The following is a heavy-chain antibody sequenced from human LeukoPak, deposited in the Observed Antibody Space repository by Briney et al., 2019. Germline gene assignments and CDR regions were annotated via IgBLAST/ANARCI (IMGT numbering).Heavy chain of an antibody. CDR3: AKVPSSGY. Sequence: GGSLRLSCAASGFTFNTYAMSWVRQAPGKGLEWVSSISGSGGSTFYADSVKGRFTISRDNSKNTLYLQMNSLRAEDTAVYYCAKVPSSGYWGQGTLVTVSS. V-gene: IGHV3-23*01. J-gene: IGHJ4*02. D-gene: IGHD3-10*01. CDR1: GFTFNTYA. CDR2: ISGSGGST.